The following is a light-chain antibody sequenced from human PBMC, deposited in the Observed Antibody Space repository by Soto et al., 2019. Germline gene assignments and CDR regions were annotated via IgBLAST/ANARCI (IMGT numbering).Light chain of an antibody. V-gene: IGKV3D-15*01. CDR3: QQYFSRPLLT. CDR1: LSVGSD. CDR2: DIF. J-gene: IGKJ3*01. Sequence: EIVLTQSPATLSLSPGERATLSCRASLSVGSDLAGCHQKPDQAPRLVIYDIFTRATGVPTRIIGSGSGTEFTLTISSLQSEDFAVDYCQQYFSRPLLTFGAGTKVDIK.